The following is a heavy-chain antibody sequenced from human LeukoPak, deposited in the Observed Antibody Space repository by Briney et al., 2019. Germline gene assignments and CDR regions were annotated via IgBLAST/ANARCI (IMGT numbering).Heavy chain of an antibody. CDR3: GRDGSGSPDY. D-gene: IGHD1-26*01. J-gene: IGHJ4*02. Sequence: PGGSLRLSCEASGFSFSDHYMTWIRQAPGKGLEWISYISTTSHMIYYADSVKGRFTISRDNAKNSLYLQMNSLRPEDTAVYFCGRDGSGSPDYWGQGTLVTVSS. V-gene: IGHV3-11*01. CDR2: ISTTSHMI. CDR1: GFSFSDHY.